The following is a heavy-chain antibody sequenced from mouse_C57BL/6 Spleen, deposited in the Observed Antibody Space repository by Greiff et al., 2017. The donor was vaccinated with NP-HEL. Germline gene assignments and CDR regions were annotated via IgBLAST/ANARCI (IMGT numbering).Heavy chain of an antibody. CDR3: TTYDAWFAY. D-gene: IGHD2-12*01. Sequence: VQLKQSGAELVRPGASVKLSCTASGFNIKDDYMHWVKQRPEQGLEWIGWIDPENGDTEYASKFQGKATITADTSSNTAYLQLSSLTSEDTAVYYCTTYDAWFAYWGQGTLVTVSA. CDR2: IDPENGDT. V-gene: IGHV14-4*01. CDR1: GFNIKDDY. J-gene: IGHJ3*01.